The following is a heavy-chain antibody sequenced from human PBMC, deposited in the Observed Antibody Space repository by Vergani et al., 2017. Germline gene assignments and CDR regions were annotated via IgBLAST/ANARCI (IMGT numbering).Heavy chain of an antibody. CDR2: INPSGGHT. J-gene: IGHJ4*02. D-gene: IGHD3-9*01. V-gene: IGHV1-46*03. CDR1: GYTFSNYY. Sequence: QVQVVQSGAEVKKSGASVKVSCKTSGYTFSNYYMHLVRQAPGQGREWMGIINPSGGHTNYAQKFQGRVTMTSDTSTSTVYMELSSLRSEDTAIYYCARGDYRILTGYRHWGQGTVVTVST. CDR3: ARGDYRILTGYRH.